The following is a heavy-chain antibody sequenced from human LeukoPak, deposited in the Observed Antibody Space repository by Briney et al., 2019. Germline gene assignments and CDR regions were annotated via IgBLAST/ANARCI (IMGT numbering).Heavy chain of an antibody. CDR1: GSTFSDYS. J-gene: IGHJ4*02. V-gene: IGHV3-48*01. CDR3: ARDYKYAFDN. CDR2: IGIDSGNT. Sequence: GGSLRLSCAASGSTFSDYSMNWVRQAPGKGLEWISYIGIDSGNTNYADSVKGRFTISGDKAQNSLYLQMNSLRVEDTAVYYCARDYKYAFDNWGQGTLVTVSS. D-gene: IGHD5-24*01.